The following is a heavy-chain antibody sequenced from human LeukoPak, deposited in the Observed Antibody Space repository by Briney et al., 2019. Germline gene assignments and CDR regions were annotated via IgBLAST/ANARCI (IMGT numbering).Heavy chain of an antibody. CDR1: GFTFSSYA. CDR3: AKPLGGY. CDR2: ISYDGSNK. D-gene: IGHD1-26*01. J-gene: IGHJ4*02. Sequence: GRSLRLSCAASGFTFSSYAMHWVRQAPGKGLEWVAVISYDGSNKYYADSVKGRFTISRDNSKNTLYLQMNSLRAEDTAVYYCAKPLGGYWGQGTLVTVSS. V-gene: IGHV3-30-3*02.